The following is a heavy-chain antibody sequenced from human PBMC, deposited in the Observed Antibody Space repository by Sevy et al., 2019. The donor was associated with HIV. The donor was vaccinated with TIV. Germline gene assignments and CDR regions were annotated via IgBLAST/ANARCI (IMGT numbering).Heavy chain of an antibody. Sequence: GGSLRLSCAASGFAFYDYSMSWIRQAPGKGLEWVATLSFGCGKINYADSVKGLITISRDNSKNSFYLQMDNLRVEDTALYYCAREGCTRTHDYWGQGARVTVSS. CDR2: LSFGCGKI. V-gene: IGHV3-23*01. D-gene: IGHD2-8*01. J-gene: IGHJ4*02. CDR3: AREGCTRTHDY. CDR1: GFAFYDYS.